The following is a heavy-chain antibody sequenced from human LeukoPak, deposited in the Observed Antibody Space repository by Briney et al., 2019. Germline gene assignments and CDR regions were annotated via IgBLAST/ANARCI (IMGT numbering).Heavy chain of an antibody. CDR2: IYTSGST. V-gene: IGHV4-4*07. Sequence: SETLSLTCTVSGGSISSYYWSWIRQPAGKGLEWIGRIYTSGSTNYNPSLESRVTMSVDTSKNQFSLKLSSVTAADTAVYYCARDPRYYDSSGYLNWFDPWGQGTLVTVSS. D-gene: IGHD3-22*01. CDR3: ARDPRYYDSSGYLNWFDP. J-gene: IGHJ5*02. CDR1: GGSISSYY.